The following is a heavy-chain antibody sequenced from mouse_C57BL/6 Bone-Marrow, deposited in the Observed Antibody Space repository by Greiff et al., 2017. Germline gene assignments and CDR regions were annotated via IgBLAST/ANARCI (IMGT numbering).Heavy chain of an antibody. CDR1: GYSFTGYF. D-gene: IGHD1-2*01. J-gene: IGHJ3*01. CDR2: INPYNGDT. Sequence: VQLQQSGPELVKPGDSVKISCKASGYSFTGYFMNWVMQSHGKSLEWIGRINPYNGDTFYNQKFKGKATLTVDKSSSTAHMELRSLTSEDSAVYYCARGRYYGPFAYWGQGTLVTVSA. V-gene: IGHV1-20*01. CDR3: ARGRYYGPFAY.